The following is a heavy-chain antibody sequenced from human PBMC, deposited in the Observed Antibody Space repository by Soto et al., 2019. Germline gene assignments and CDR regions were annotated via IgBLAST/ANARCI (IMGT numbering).Heavy chain of an antibody. D-gene: IGHD4-4*01. CDR1: GFTFSGYW. CDR2: IKHDGSVQ. Sequence: PVGSLRLSCAASGFTFSGYWMSWVRQAPGKGLGWVADIKHDGSVQYYVDSVKGRFTISRDNAKKLLFLQMNGLRAEDTALYYCARATYSNAWYRFDLWGQGTLVTVSS. CDR3: ARATYSNAWYRFDL. J-gene: IGHJ4*02. V-gene: IGHV3-7*03.